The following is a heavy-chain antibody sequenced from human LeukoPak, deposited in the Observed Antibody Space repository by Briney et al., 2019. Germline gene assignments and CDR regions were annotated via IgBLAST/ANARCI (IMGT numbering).Heavy chain of an antibody. CDR2: TNWDGASK. J-gene: IGHJ6*03. CDR3: GRVYCSTASCYDYYDYYMDV. Sequence: GGSLRLYCAASGFRFDDYGMSWVRHVPGKGLEWVSGTNWDGASKVYADSEKGRFTISRDNVKNLLYLQMNSLRVEDTALYFCGRVYCSTASCYDYYDYYMDVWGKGTTVTVSS. D-gene: IGHD2-2*01. V-gene: IGHV3-20*04. CDR1: GFRFDDYG.